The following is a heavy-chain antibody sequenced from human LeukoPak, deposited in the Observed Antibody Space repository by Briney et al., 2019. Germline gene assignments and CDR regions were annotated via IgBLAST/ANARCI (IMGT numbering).Heavy chain of an antibody. D-gene: IGHD3-22*01. CDR2: ISAYNGNT. J-gene: IGHJ4*02. CDR3: AREREGTYYYDSSGYPTPDY. CDR1: GYTFTSYG. Sequence: ASVKVSCTASGYTFTSYGISWVRQAPGQGLEWMGWISAYNGNTNYAQKLQGRVTMTTDTSTSTAYMELRSLRSDDTAVYYCAREREGTYYYDSSGYPTPDYWGQGTLVTVSS. V-gene: IGHV1-18*01.